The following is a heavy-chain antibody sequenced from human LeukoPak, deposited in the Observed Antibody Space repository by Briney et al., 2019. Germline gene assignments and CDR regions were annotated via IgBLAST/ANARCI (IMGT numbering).Heavy chain of an antibody. CDR2: IYTSGST. J-gene: IGHJ6*03. D-gene: IGHD1-1*01. CDR3: AATMDRAPYYYYYMDV. V-gene: IGHV4-4*09. Sequence: SETLSLTCTVSGGSISSYYWSWIRQPPGKGLEWIGCIYTSGSTNYNPSLKSRVTISVDTSKNQFSLKLSSVTAADTAVYYCAATMDRAPYYYYYMDVWGKGTTVTVSS. CDR1: GGSISSYY.